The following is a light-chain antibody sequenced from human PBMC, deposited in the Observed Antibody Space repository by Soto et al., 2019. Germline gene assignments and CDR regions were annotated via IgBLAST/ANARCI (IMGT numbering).Light chain of an antibody. CDR2: DAS. CDR3: HQSFSPPLT. V-gene: IGKV1-39*01. Sequence: GCKVAITFPARKSIGSWLAWYQQKPGKAPKLLIYDASSLPTGVPSRLSGSGSGTDFTLTISSLEPEDFAIYYCHQSFSPPLTFGRGTKVDIK. J-gene: IGKJ4*01. CDR1: KSIGSW.